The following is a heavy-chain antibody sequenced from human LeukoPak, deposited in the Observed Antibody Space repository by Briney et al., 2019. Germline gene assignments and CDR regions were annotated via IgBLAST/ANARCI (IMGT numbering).Heavy chain of an antibody. CDR1: GFXFRSYD. CDR2: ISYDGSHK. D-gene: IGHD1-7*01. Sequence: GGSLRLSCAASGFXFRSYDIHWVRQAPGKGLEWVALISYDGSHKYYADLVQGRFTISRDNSKNTVYLQMNSLRVEDTAVYYCAKADDGNYPPHYWGQGTLVTVSS. V-gene: IGHV3-30*18. CDR3: AKADDGNYPPHY. J-gene: IGHJ4*02.